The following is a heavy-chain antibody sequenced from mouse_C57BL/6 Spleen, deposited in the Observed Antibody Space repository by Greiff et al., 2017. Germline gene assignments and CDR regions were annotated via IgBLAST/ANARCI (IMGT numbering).Heavy chain of an antibody. V-gene: IGHV1-50*01. CDR1: GYTFTSYW. CDR2: IDPSDSYT. Sequence: VQLQQPGAELVKPGASVKLSCKASGYTFTSYWMQWVNQRPGQGLEWFGEIDPSDSYTNYNQKFKGKAPLTVDTSSSTAYMQLSSLTSEDSAVYYCARSSDSSGYLFAYWGQGNLVTVSA. CDR3: ARSSDSSGYLFAY. J-gene: IGHJ3*01. D-gene: IGHD3-2*02.